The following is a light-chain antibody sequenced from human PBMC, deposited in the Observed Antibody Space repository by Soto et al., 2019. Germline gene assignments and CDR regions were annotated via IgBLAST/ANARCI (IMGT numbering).Light chain of an antibody. V-gene: IGKV4-1*01. CDR1: QRVLYSSNNKNY. J-gene: IGKJ4*01. CDR3: QQYDSSPLT. CDR2: WPS. Sequence: DIVMTQSPDSLAVSLGERATINCKSSQRVLYSSNNKNYLAWYKQKPGQPPKVLISWPSTRESGVPDRFRGSGSGTDFTLTISSLQAEDVAVYYCQQYDSSPLTFGGGTKVDIK.